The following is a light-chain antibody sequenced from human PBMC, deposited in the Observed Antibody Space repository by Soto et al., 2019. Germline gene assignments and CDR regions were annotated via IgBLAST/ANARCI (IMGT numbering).Light chain of an antibody. CDR3: QQYNSYPWT. CDR2: DAS. CDR1: QSISSW. V-gene: IGKV1-5*01. Sequence: DIPMTQSPSTLSASVGDRVTITCRASQSISSWLAWYQQKPGKALKLLIYDASSLESGVPSRFSCSGSGTEFTLTISRLQPDDFATYDCQQYNSYPWTCGQGTKVEIK. J-gene: IGKJ1*01.